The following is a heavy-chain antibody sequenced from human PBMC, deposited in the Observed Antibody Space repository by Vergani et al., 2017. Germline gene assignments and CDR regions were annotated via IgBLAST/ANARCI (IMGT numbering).Heavy chain of an antibody. Sequence: EVQLVQSGAEVKKPGATMKISCKVSGYTFTDHYMHWVKQAPGKGLEWMGLVDPEDGETIYAEKFKGRVTIAADTFTDTAHLACSSLRSEDTAVYYCATPQTVTTGGMEVWGQGTTVIVSS. D-gene: IGHD4-17*01. CDR2: VDPEDGET. CDR3: ATPQTVTTGGMEV. CDR1: GYTFTDHY. J-gene: IGHJ6*02. V-gene: IGHV1-69-2*01.